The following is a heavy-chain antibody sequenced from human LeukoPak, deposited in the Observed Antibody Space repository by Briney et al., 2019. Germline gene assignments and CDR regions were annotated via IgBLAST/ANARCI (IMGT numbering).Heavy chain of an antibody. CDR3: ATVKRYDFWSGYYPPDYYYYMDV. D-gene: IGHD3-3*01. V-gene: IGHV1-69*06. CDR2: IIPIFGTA. Sequence: SVKVSCKASGGTFSSYAISWVRQAPGQGLEWMGGIIPIFGTANYAQKFQGRVTMTEDTSTDTAYMELSSLRSEDTAVYYCATVKRYDFWSGYYPPDYYYYMDVWGKGTTVTVSS. CDR1: GGTFSSYA. J-gene: IGHJ6*03.